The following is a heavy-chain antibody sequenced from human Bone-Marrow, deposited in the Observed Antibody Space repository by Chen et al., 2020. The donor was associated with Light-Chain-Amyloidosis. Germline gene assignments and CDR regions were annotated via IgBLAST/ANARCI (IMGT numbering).Heavy chain of an antibody. CDR1: GDSLGVFP. Sequence: QVQLQERGAGLLKPSETLSVTCDVSGDSLGVFPWTWVRQAPGQGLEWIGSISEDGRTKYNPSLESRVTISVDRSKNQVSLKMESVTAADTAVYFCARVGNTFAYYFDYWGQGALVTVSS. CDR3: ARVGNTFAYYFDY. V-gene: IGHV4-34*02. CDR2: ISEDGRT. J-gene: IGHJ4*02.